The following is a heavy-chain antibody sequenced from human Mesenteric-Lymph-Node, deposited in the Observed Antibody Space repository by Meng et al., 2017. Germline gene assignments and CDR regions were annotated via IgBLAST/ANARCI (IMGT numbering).Heavy chain of an antibody. CDR1: GFSLSTSGVG. V-gene: IGHV2-5*02. D-gene: IGHD3-16*01. Sequence: SGPTLVKPTQTLTLTCTFSGFSLSTSGVGVGWIRQPPGKALEWLALIYWDDDKRYSPSLKSRLTITKDTSKNQVVLTMTNMDPVDTATYYCAHRGGDVWGSYGWFDPWGQGNLVNVSS. CDR3: AHRGGDVWGSYGWFDP. J-gene: IGHJ5*02. CDR2: IYWDDDK.